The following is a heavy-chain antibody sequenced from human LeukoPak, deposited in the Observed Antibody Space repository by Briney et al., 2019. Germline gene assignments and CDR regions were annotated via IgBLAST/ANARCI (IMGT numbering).Heavy chain of an antibody. D-gene: IGHD7-27*01. CDR2: INVSPAYI. Sequence: GGSLRLSCAASGFTFSSYSMTWVRQAPGKGLEWVSSINVSPAYISYADSVKGRFTISRDNAKNSLYLHVNSLRAEDTAVYFCARDLNWGAGALDIWGQGTMVTVSS. J-gene: IGHJ3*02. CDR1: GFTFSSYS. V-gene: IGHV3-21*01. CDR3: ARDLNWGAGALDI.